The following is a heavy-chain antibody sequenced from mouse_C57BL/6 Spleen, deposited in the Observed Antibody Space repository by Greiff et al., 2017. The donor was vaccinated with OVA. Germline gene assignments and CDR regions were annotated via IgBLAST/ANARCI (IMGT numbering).Heavy chain of an antibody. CDR1: GYTFTSYD. Sequence: QVQLQQSGPELVKPGASVKLSCKASGYTFTSYDINWVKQRPGQGLEWIGWIYPRDGSTKYNEKFKGKATLTLDTSSSTAYMELHSLTSEDSAVYFCAREGDGYYWYFDVWGTGTTVTVSS. CDR2: IYPRDGST. V-gene: IGHV1-85*01. D-gene: IGHD2-3*01. J-gene: IGHJ1*03. CDR3: AREGDGYYWYFDV.